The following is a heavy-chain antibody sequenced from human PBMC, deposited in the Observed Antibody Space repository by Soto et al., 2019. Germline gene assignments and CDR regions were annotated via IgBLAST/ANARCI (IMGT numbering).Heavy chain of an antibody. CDR3: AISTGGFGGLFVVPSDY. CDR1: GFTYESYA. D-gene: IGHD3-16*02. CDR2: INSGGTVA. V-gene: IGHV3-23*01. J-gene: IGHJ4*02. Sequence: EVQLLESGGGLVQPGGSLRLSCAASGFTYESYAMSWVRQAPGKGLEWVSGINSGGTVAHYADSVKGRFAISRDNSKNTLSLEMNSLRADETGLYYCAISTGGFGGLFVVPSDYCGQGNLVTVSS.